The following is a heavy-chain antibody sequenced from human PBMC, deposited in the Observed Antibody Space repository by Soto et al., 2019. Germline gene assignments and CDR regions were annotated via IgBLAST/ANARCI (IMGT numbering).Heavy chain of an antibody. CDR1: GFTFSSYS. CDR2: ISSSSSTI. Sequence: EVQLVESGGGLVQPGGSLRLSCAASGFTFSSYSMNWVRQAPGKGLEWVAYISSSSSTIYYADSVKGRFTISRDNAKNSLYLQMNSLRDEDTAVYYCARESAALNWFDPWGQGTLVTVSS. V-gene: IGHV3-48*02. J-gene: IGHJ5*02. CDR3: ARESAALNWFDP. D-gene: IGHD2-2*01.